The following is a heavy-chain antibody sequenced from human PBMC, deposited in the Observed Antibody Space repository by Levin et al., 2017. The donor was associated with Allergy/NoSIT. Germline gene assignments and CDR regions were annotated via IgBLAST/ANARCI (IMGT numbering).Heavy chain of an antibody. V-gene: IGHV4-39*01. Sequence: TPSETLSLTCTVSGGSISSSSYYWGWIRQPPGKGLEWIGSIYYSGSTYYNPSLKSRVTISVDTSKNQFSLKLSSVTAADTAVYYCASTVYCSSTSCYHSWFDPWGQGTLVTVSS. CDR3: ASTVYCSSTSCYHSWFDP. D-gene: IGHD2-2*01. J-gene: IGHJ5*02. CDR2: IYYSGST. CDR1: GGSISSSSYY.